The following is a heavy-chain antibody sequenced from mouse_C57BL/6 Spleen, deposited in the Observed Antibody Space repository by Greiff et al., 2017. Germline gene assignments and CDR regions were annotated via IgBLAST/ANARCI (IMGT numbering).Heavy chain of an antibody. V-gene: IGHV1-22*01. CDR2: INPNNGGT. Sequence: VQLQQSGPELVKPGASVKMSCKASGYTFTDYNMNWVKQSHGKSLEWIGYINPNNGGTSYNQKFKGKATLTVNKSSSTAYMELRSLTSEDSAVYYCARGLLRPLLSMDYWGQGTSVTVSS. D-gene: IGHD1-1*01. CDR1: GYTFTDYN. J-gene: IGHJ4*01. CDR3: ARGLLRPLLSMDY.